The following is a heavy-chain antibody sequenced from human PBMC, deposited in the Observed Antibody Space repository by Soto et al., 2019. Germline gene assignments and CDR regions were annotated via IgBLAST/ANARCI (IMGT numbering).Heavy chain of an antibody. CDR3: ARVHCSAGTCLDGLDF. J-gene: IGHJ6*02. CDR2: IYYSGSS. V-gene: IGHV4-59*01. D-gene: IGHD2-15*01. CDR1: GGSISSYY. Sequence: SETLSLTCTVSGGSISSYYWSWIRQPPGKGLEWIGYIYYSGSSNYNPSLKSRVTISVDTSKNQFSLKLSSVTAADTAVYYCARVHCSAGTCLDGLDFWGQGTTVTVSS.